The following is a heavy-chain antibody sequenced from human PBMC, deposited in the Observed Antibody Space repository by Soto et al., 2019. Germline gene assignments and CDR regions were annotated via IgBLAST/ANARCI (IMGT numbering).Heavy chain of an antibody. Sequence: ASVKVSCKASGYTFTSYGISWVRQAPGQGLEWMGWISAYNGSTNYAQKLQGRVTMTTDTPTSTAYMELRSLRSDDTAVYYCARGVYYYDSSGYVGAFDIWGQGTMVTVSS. CDR1: GYTFTSYG. CDR3: ARGVYYYDSSGYVGAFDI. V-gene: IGHV1-18*01. J-gene: IGHJ3*02. CDR2: ISAYNGST. D-gene: IGHD3-22*01.